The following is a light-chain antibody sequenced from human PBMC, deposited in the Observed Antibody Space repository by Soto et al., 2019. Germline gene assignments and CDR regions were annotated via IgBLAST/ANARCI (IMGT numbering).Light chain of an antibody. J-gene: IGKJ5*01. CDR2: GAT. CDR3: QQTNSFPIT. V-gene: IGKV3-15*01. CDR1: QSVSRY. Sequence: EIVLTQSPATLSLSPGERATLSCRASQSVSRYLAWYQQKPGQAPRLLIHGATTRATGIPARFSGSGSGTEFTLTISSLQSEDFATYYCQQTNSFPITFGQGTRLEIK.